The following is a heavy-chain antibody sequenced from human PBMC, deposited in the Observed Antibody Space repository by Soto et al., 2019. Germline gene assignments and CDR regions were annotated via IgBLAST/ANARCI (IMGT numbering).Heavy chain of an antibody. D-gene: IGHD3-22*01. J-gene: IGHJ4*02. CDR2: IYYSGST. Sequence: SETLSLTCTVSGGSISSDDYYWSWIRQPPGKGLEWIGYIYYSGSTYYNPSLKSRVTISVDTSKNQFSLKLSSVTAADTAVYYCARVDDSSGYHDNWGQGTLVTVSS. CDR3: ARVDDSSGYHDN. CDR1: GGSISSDDYY. V-gene: IGHV4-30-4*01.